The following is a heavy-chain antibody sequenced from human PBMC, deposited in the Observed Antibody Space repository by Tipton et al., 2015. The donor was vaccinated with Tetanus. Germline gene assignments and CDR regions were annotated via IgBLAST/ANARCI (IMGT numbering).Heavy chain of an antibody. D-gene: IGHD4-23*01. Sequence: TLSLTCTVAGASISSYYWSWIRQPPGKGLEWIGYIYYIGSTNYNPSLKSRVTISVDTSKNQFSLKLTSVTAADTAVYYCATLTTVVTPRWYFDLWGRGTQVTVSS. J-gene: IGHJ2*01. CDR2: IYYIGST. CDR1: GASISSYY. CDR3: ATLTTVVTPRWYFDL. V-gene: IGHV4-59*08.